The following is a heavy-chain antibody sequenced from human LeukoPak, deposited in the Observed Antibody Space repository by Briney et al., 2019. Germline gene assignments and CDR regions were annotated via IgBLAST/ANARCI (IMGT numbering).Heavy chain of an antibody. J-gene: IGHJ6*02. Sequence: SQTLSLTCTVSGGSISSGDYYWSWIRQPPGKGLEWIGYIYYSGSTYYNPSLKSRVTISVDTSKNQFSLKLSSVTAADTAVYYCARDPQYYGSANYYYYYGMDVWGQGTTVTVSS. D-gene: IGHD3-10*01. CDR2: IYYSGST. CDR1: GGSISSGDYY. CDR3: ARDPQYYGSANYYYYYGMDV. V-gene: IGHV4-30-4*01.